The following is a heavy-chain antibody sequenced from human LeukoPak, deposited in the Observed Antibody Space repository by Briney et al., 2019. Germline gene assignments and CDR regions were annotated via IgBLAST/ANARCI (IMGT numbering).Heavy chain of an antibody. J-gene: IGHJ4*02. V-gene: IGHV3-74*01. Sequence: GGSLRLSCTASGFTFSSYWMHWVRQAPGKGLVWVSRINSDGGSTSYADSVKGRFTISRDNAKNTLYLQMNSLRAEDTAVYYCARRIQGMAPYYFDYWGQGTLVAVSS. CDR1: GFTFSSYW. CDR2: INSDGGST. D-gene: IGHD5-24*01. CDR3: ARRIQGMAPYYFDY.